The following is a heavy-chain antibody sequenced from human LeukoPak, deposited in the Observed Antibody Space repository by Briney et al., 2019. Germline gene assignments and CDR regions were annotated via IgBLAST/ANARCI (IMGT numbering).Heavy chain of an antibody. D-gene: IGHD6-13*01. CDR2: ICSSIVYT. V-gene: IGHV3-11*06. CDR3: ARDGIAAAGQYYCYGMDV. J-gene: IGHJ6*02. Sequence: GGSLRLSCAASGFTFDDYYISWIRQAPGKGLDWVSYICSSIVYTNYADSVKGRFTISRGNAKSSLYLQMNSLRAEGTAVYYCARDGIAAAGQYYCYGMDVWGQGTTVTVSS. CDR1: GFTFDDYY.